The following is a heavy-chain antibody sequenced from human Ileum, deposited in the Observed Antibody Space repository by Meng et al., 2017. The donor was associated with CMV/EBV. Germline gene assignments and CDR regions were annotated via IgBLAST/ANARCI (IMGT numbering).Heavy chain of an antibody. Sequence: KASEYTFTENFIHWVRRAPGQGLQWIGHINANNGKTRFAQKFQGRVTMTRDTSINTVYMELNNLRSDDTAVYYCARDLVVVTAPGDSWGQGTLVTVSS. CDR2: INANNGKT. V-gene: IGHV1-2*06. CDR1: EYTFTENF. J-gene: IGHJ4*02. CDR3: ARDLVVVTAPGDS. D-gene: IGHD2-21*02.